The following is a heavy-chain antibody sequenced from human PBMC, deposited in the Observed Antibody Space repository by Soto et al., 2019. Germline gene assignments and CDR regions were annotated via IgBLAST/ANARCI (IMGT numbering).Heavy chain of an antibody. Sequence: VASVKVSCKASGFTFADSAVQWVRQARGQSLEWIGRIIVDSGNTKSAEKFTERVSMSWDMSTSTAFMELRSLSSDDTAVYYCATANNTSPFDYWGRGTLVTVSS. CDR2: IIVDSGNT. D-gene: IGHD1-26*01. J-gene: IGHJ4*02. CDR3: ATANNTSPFDY. CDR1: GFTFADSA. V-gene: IGHV1-58*01.